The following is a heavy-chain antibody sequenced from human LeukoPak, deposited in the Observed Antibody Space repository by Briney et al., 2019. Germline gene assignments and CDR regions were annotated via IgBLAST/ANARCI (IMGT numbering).Heavy chain of an antibody. J-gene: IGHJ4*02. V-gene: IGHV3-7*01. CDR3: ARDGRITMVRGVTLFDY. CDR1: GFTFSSYW. CDR2: IKQDGSEK. D-gene: IGHD3-10*01. Sequence: GGSLRLSCAASGFTFSSYWMSWVRQAPGKGLEWVANIKQDGSEKYYVDSVKGRFTISRVNAKNSLYLQMISLRAEDTAVYYCARDGRITMVRGVTLFDYWGQGTLVTVSS.